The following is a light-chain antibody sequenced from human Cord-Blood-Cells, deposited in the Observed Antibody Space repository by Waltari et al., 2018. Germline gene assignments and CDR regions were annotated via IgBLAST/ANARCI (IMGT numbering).Light chain of an antibody. J-gene: IGLJ2*01. Sequence: QSALTQPRSVAGSPGPSVTISCTGPRIDLGGLNYASWYQQHPGKAPKLMIYDVSKRPSGVPDRFSGSKSGNTASLTISGLQAEDEADYYCCSYAGSFPVVFGGGTKLTVL. CDR1: RIDLGGLNY. CDR3: CSYAGSFPVV. V-gene: IGLV2-11*01. CDR2: DVS.